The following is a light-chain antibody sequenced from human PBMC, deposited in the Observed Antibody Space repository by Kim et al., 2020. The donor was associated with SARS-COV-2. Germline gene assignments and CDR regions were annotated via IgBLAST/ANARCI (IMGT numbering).Light chain of an antibody. CDR2: SDR. CDR1: RIGTKG. CDR3: QVWDSSSDHVV. J-gene: IGLJ2*01. V-gene: IGLV3-21*04. Sequence: PGKSATITCGGSRIGTKGVHWYQQKPGQAPVLVMYSDRDRPSGIPERFSGSNSGNTATLTITRVEAGDEADYYCQVWDSSSDHVVFGGGTQLTVL.